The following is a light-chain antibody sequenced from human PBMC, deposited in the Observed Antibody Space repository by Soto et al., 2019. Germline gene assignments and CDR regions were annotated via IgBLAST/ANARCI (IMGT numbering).Light chain of an antibody. V-gene: IGLV2-14*03. CDR3: NSYTSTNTLV. J-gene: IGLJ2*01. Sequence: QSVLTQPASVSGSPGQSITISCTGTRSDVGGYNHVSWYQQHPGKAPKLMIYDVTDRPSGVSNHFSGSKSGNTASLAISGLQAEDEADYYCNSYTSTNTLVFGGGTKVTVL. CDR2: DVT. CDR1: RSDVGGYNH.